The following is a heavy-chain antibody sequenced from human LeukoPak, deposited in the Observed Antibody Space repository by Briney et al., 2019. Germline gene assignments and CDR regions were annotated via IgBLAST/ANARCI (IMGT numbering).Heavy chain of an antibody. CDR2: INPNSGGT. J-gene: IGHJ6*02. CDR1: GYTFTGYY. V-gene: IGHV1-2*02. Sequence: WASVKVSCKASGYTFTGYYMHWVRQAPGQGLEWMGWINPNSGGTNYAQKFQGRVTMTRDTPISTAYMELRSLRSDDTAVYYCARDPGRRATHIDRYYYGMDVWGQGTTVTVSS. CDR3: ARDPGRRATHIDRYYYGMDV. D-gene: IGHD1-14*01.